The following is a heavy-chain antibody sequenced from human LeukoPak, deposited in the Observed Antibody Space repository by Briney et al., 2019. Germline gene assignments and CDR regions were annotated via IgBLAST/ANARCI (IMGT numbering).Heavy chain of an antibody. V-gene: IGHV4-38-2*02. J-gene: IGHJ4*02. Sequence: KASETLSLTCVVSGYAISSGYHWGWIRQPPGEGLEWIGVVYRSGTTYYNPSLKSRVTISVDTSKNQISLTVRSVTAADTAVYYCARENWVFDYWGQGILGTVSS. D-gene: IGHD7-27*01. CDR1: GYAISSGYH. CDR2: VYRSGTT. CDR3: ARENWVFDY.